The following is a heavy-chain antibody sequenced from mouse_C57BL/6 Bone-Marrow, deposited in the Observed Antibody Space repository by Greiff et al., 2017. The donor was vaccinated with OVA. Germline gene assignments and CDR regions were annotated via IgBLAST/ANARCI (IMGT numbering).Heavy chain of an antibody. CDR2: IDPENGDT. CDR3: TTWVCYYLWYFDV. CDR1: GFNIKDDY. Sequence: VQLKESGAELVRPGASVKLSCTASGFNIKDDYMHWVKQRPEQGLEWIGWIDPENGDTEYASKFQGKATITADTSSNTAYLQLSSLTSEDTAVYSGTTWVCYYLWYFDVWGTGTTVTVSS. D-gene: IGHD1-1*01. J-gene: IGHJ1*03. V-gene: IGHV14-4*01.